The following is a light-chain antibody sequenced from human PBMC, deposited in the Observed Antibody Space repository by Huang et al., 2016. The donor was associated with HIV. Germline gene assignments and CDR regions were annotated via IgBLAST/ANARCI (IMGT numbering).Light chain of an antibody. J-gene: IGKJ2*01. CDR1: QSISRN. CDR3: QQYNNRYT. CDR2: GAS. V-gene: IGKV3-15*01. Sequence: IVMTPSPATLSVSPGERATPSCRASQSISRNVAWYQQKPGQSPRLLIYGASTRATGIPAWCSGSGSATEFTITISSLQSEDCAVYYCQQYNNRYTFGQGTKLEIK.